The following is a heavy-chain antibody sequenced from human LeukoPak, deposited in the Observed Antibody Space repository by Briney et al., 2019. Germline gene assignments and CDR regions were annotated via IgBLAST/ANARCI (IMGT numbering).Heavy chain of an antibody. CDR1: GGSISSSRYY. V-gene: IGHV4-39*01. J-gene: IGHJ4*02. CDR2: IYYSGST. Sequence: SETLSLTCTVSGGSISSSRYYWRWIRQPPGKGLEWIGSIYYSGSTYYNPSLKSRVTISVDTSKNQFSLKLSSVTAADTAVYYCARRDWGSSWGYFDYWGQGTLVTVSS. D-gene: IGHD6-13*01. CDR3: ARRDWGSSWGYFDY.